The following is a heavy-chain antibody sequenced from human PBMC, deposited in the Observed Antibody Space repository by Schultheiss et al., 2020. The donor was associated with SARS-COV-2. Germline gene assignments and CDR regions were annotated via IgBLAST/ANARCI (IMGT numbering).Heavy chain of an antibody. V-gene: IGHV3-13*01. CDR3: ARDGSYYYGSGTFDY. CDR2: IGTAGDT. D-gene: IGHD3-10*01. Sequence: GGSLRLSCAASGFTFSSYDMHWVRQATGKGLEWVSAIGTAGDTYYPGSVKGRFTISRENAKNSLYLQMNSLRAEDTAVYYCARDGSYYYGSGTFDYWGQGTLVTVSS. CDR1: GFTFSSYD. J-gene: IGHJ4*02.